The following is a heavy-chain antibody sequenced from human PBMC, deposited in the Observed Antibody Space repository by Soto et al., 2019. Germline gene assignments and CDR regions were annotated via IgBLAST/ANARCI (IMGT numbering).Heavy chain of an antibody. CDR1: GFSLSTSGVG. CDR2: IYWDDDK. D-gene: IGHD6-13*01. J-gene: IGHJ4*02. Sequence: QITLKESGPTLVKPTQTLTLTCTFSGFSLSTSGVGVGWIRQPPGKALEWLALIYWDDDKRYSPSLKSRLTITKDTSKNQVVLTMTNMDPVDTAKYYCARANCYSSWCGHFDYWGQGTLVTVSS. CDR3: ARANCYSSWCGHFDY. V-gene: IGHV2-5*02.